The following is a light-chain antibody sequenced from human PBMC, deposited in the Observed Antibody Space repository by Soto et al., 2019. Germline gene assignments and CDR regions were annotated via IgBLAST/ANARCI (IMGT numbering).Light chain of an antibody. J-gene: IGLJ2*01. Sequence: QSVLTQPPSASGSPGQSVTISCTGASSDVGGYVSWYQQRPGKAPKLMIYEVFKRPSGVPDRFSGSKSGNTASLTVSGLQAEDEADYYCSSFAGINSVLFGGGTQLTVL. CDR1: SSDVGGY. V-gene: IGLV2-8*01. CDR3: SSFAGINSVL. CDR2: EVF.